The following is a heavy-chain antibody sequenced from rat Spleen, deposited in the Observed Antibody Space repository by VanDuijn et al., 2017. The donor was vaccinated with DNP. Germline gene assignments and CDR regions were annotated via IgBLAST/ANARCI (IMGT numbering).Heavy chain of an antibody. Sequence: EVQLEESGGGLMQPGRSLKLSCTVSGFTFTYYYMAWVRQAPRKGLEWVAIISSSGTTTYYLDSVKGRFTISRDNTQSSLYLEMNSLKSEDTATYYCARHGPYYGYAMDAWGQGTSVTVSS. CDR3: ARHGPYYGYAMDA. CDR1: GFTFTYYY. V-gene: IGHV5-25*01. CDR2: ISSSGTTT. J-gene: IGHJ4*01. D-gene: IGHD1-6*01.